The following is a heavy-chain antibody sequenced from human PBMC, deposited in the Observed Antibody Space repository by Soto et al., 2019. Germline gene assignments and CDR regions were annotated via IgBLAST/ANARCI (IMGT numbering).Heavy chain of an antibody. CDR1: GFTFSAYD. D-gene: IGHD3-22*01. CDR3: ARERYITYYYDSSGYNAFDI. J-gene: IGHJ3*02. Sequence: EVQLVESGGGLVQPGGSLRLSCAASGFTFSAYDMNWVRQAPAKGLEWVSYISSGSSTIYHADSVKGRFTISRDNANNALYLQMNSLRDEDTAVYYCARERYITYYYDSSGYNAFDIWGQGTMVTVSS. V-gene: IGHV3-48*02. CDR2: ISSGSSTI.